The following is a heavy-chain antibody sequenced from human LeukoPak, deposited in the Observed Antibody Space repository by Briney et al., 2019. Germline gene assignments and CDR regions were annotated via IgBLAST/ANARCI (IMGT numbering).Heavy chain of an antibody. V-gene: IGHV3-11*01. CDR1: GFTFSDYY. CDR2: ISSRGSII. Sequence: GGSLRLSCAASGFTFSDYYMTWIRQAPGKGLEWVSYISSRGSIIYYADSVKGRFTISRDNAKNSLYLQMNSLRAEDTAVYYCARGDYYDTSGYYYPYYWGQGTLVTVSS. CDR3: ARGDYYDTSGYYYPYY. J-gene: IGHJ4*02. D-gene: IGHD3-22*01.